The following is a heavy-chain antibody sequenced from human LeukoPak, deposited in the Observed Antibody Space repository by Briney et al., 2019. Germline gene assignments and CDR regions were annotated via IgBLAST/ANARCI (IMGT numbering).Heavy chain of an antibody. D-gene: IGHD6-13*01. CDR1: GYSINSGYY. Sequence: SETLSLTCTVSGYSINSGYYWGWIRQPPGKGLEWIGNIYHSGNTYYKPSLKSRVTISVDTSKNQFSLKLSSVTAADTAVYYCARRRRRYSSSWGYNWFDPWGQGTLVTVSS. CDR3: ARRRRRYSSSWGYNWFDP. CDR2: IYHSGNT. J-gene: IGHJ5*02. V-gene: IGHV4-38-2*02.